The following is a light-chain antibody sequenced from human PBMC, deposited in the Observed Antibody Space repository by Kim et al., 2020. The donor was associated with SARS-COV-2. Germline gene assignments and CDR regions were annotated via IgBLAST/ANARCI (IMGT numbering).Light chain of an antibody. CDR1: SLRSYY. CDR3: NSRDSNDNVL. Sequence: SSELTQDPAVSVALGQTVRITCQGDSLRSYYATWYQQKPGQAPIVVMYGKNNRPSGIPDQFSGSSSGNTASLTITGTQAGDEADYYCNSRDSNDNVLFGGGTQLTVL. CDR2: GKN. V-gene: IGLV3-19*01. J-gene: IGLJ2*01.